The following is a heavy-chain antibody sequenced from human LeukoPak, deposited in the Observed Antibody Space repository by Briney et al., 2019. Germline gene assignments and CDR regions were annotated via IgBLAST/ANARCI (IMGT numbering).Heavy chain of an antibody. Sequence: SETLSLTCTVSGGSISSYYWSWIRQPPGKGLEWIGYIYYSGSTNYNPSLRSRVTISVDTSKNQFSLKLSSVTAADTAVYYCARGGDSSGYYSKAGWFDPWGQGTLVTVSS. D-gene: IGHD3-22*01. CDR1: GGSISSYY. CDR3: ARGGDSSGYYSKAGWFDP. CDR2: IYYSGST. J-gene: IGHJ5*02. V-gene: IGHV4-59*01.